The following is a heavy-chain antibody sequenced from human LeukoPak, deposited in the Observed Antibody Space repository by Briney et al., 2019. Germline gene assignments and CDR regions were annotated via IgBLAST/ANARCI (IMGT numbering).Heavy chain of an antibody. CDR3: ARGGYYGSGSYEYFDY. D-gene: IGHD3-10*01. J-gene: IGHJ4*02. CDR1: GFTFSFYG. Sequence: GGSLRLSCAASGFTFSFYGMHWVRQAPGKGLEWVAFITYGGSNKYYADSVKGRFTISRDNSKNTLYLQMNSLRAEDTAVYYCARGGYYGSGSYEYFDYWGQGTLVTVSS. V-gene: IGHV3-30*02. CDR2: ITYGGSNK.